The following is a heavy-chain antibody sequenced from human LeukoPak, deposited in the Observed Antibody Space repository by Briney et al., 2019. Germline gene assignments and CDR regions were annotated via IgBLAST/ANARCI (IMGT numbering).Heavy chain of an antibody. Sequence: SETLSLTCAVYGGSFSGYYWSWIRQPPGKGLEWIGEINHSGSTNYNPSLKSRVTISVDTSKNQFSLKLSSVTAADTAVYYCARGPSSGFDYWGQGTLVTVSS. D-gene: IGHD6-19*01. V-gene: IGHV4-34*01. CDR2: INHSGST. J-gene: IGHJ4*02. CDR3: ARGPSSGFDY. CDR1: GGSFSGYY.